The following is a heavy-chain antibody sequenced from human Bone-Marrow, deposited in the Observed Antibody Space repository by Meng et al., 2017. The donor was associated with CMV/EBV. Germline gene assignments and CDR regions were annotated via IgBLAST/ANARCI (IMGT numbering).Heavy chain of an antibody. V-gene: IGHV3-23*01. J-gene: IGHJ4*02. CDR1: GFTFSSNS. D-gene: IGHD5-18*01. CDR2: ISGSGDST. CDR3: AKRSTAMVA. Sequence: GGSLRLSCTASGFTFSSNSMSWVRQAPGKGLEWVSSISGSGDSTYYADSVKGRFTISRDNSKKTLYVQMNSLRGEDTAKYFCAKRSTAMVAWGQGTLVTVSS.